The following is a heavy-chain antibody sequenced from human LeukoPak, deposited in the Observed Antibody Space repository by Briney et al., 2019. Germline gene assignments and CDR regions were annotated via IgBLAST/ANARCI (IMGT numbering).Heavy chain of an antibody. J-gene: IGHJ4*02. CDR1: GGSISSYY. CDR3: ARLGGYDLPFDY. Sequence: SETLSLTCTVSGGSISSYYWSWIRQPPGKGLEWIGYIYYSGSTNYNPSLKSRVTISVDTSKNQFSLKLSSVTAADTAVYYCARLGGYDLPFDYWGQGTLVTVSS. CDR2: IYYSGST. D-gene: IGHD5-12*01. V-gene: IGHV4-59*08.